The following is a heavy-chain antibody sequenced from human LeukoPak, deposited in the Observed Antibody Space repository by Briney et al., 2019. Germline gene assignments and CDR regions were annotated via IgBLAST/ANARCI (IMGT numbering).Heavy chain of an antibody. D-gene: IGHD2-2*01. CDR1: GGSISSYY. CDR3: AGTIPSTYYYYYMDV. Sequence: PSETLFLTCTVSGGSISSYYLSWIRQPPGKGLEWIGYIYTSGNTNYNPSLKSRVTISVDTSKNQFSLKLSSVTAADTAVYYCAGTIPSTYYYYYMDVWGKGTTVTVSS. CDR2: IYTSGNT. J-gene: IGHJ6*03. V-gene: IGHV4-4*09.